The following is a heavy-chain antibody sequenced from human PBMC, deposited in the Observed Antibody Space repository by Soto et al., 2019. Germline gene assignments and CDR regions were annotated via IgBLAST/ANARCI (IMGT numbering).Heavy chain of an antibody. D-gene: IGHD3-22*01. CDR2: IYYSGST. Sequence: PSETLSLTCTVSGGSISSGGYYWSWIRQHPGKGLEWIGYIYYSGSTYYNPSLKSRVTISVDTSKNQFSLKLSSVTAADTAVYYCARTPITMIVVPKGSPYYYGMDVWGQGTTVTVSS. J-gene: IGHJ6*02. V-gene: IGHV4-31*03. CDR1: GGSISSGGYY. CDR3: ARTPITMIVVPKGSPYYYGMDV.